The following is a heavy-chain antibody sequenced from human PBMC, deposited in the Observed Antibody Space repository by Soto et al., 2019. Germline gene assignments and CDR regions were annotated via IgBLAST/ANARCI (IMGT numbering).Heavy chain of an antibody. V-gene: IGHV1-46*01. D-gene: IGHD3-10*02. CDR1: WYTFTSYY. J-gene: IGHJ6*01. CDR2: INPSGGTS. CDR3: AREQKDGYVHYSPDYHSYAVDF. Sequence: SLKVSCEAYWYTFTSYYIHWVRQAPGQGLEWMGVINPSGGTSTSAQKFQGRVTMTTDTSTSTASLELGSLRSKDTAVVYCAREQKDGYVHYSPDYHSYAVDFRGQRSTVTGSS.